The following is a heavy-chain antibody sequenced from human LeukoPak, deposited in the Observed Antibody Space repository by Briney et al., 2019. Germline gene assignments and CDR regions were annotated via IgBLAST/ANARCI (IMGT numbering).Heavy chain of an antibody. Sequence: PGGSLRLSCTVSGFTFGDYAMSWVRQAPGKGLEWVGFIRSKAYGGTTEYAASVKGRFTISRDDSKSIAYLQMNSLKIEDTAVYYCSRDQDIDAFDIWGQGTMVTVSS. CDR2: IRSKAYGGTT. CDR1: GFTFGDYA. D-gene: IGHD2-15*01. V-gene: IGHV3-49*04. J-gene: IGHJ3*02. CDR3: SRDQDIDAFDI.